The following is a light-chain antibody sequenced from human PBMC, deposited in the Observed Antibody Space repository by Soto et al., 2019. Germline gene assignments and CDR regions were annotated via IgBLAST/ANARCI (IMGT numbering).Light chain of an antibody. CDR3: QQFDGSLWT. V-gene: IGKV3-20*01. J-gene: IGKJ1*01. CDR2: DAS. CDR1: QSVSSSY. Sequence: EIVLTQSPGTLSSSTGERATLSCGASQSVSSSYLAWYQQKPGQAPRLVIYDASSRATGVPDRFSGSGYGTDFTLTISRLETEDFAVYCCQQFDGSLWTFGQGTKVDIK.